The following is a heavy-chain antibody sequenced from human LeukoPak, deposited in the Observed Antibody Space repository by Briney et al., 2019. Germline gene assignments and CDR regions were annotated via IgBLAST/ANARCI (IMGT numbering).Heavy chain of an antibody. CDR1: GGSISSGSYY. V-gene: IGHV4-39*07. D-gene: IGHD3-10*01. Sequence: ASETLSLTCTVSGGSISSGSYYWSWVRQPPGKGLEWIGEIYHSGSTNYNPSLKSRVTISVDKSKNQFSLKLSSVTAADTAVYYCASSRVREKFKGWFDPWGQGTLVTVSS. CDR2: IYHSGST. CDR3: ASSRVREKFKGWFDP. J-gene: IGHJ5*02.